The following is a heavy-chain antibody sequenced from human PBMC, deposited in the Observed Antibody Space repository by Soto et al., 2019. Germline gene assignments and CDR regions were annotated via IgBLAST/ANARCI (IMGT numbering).Heavy chain of an antibody. CDR3: TLYDALCFAC. Sequence: PVGSLSLSCSAAGFPFNTFNMNLVRQAPGKGLEWVSSITNNDYTSYADSVKGRFTISRDNAKKSLYLQMNSLRAEDTAVYYCTLYDALCFACWSHGALVTVSS. V-gene: IGHV3-21*01. CDR2: ITNNDYT. D-gene: IGHD2-8*01. CDR1: GFPFNTFN. J-gene: IGHJ4*01.